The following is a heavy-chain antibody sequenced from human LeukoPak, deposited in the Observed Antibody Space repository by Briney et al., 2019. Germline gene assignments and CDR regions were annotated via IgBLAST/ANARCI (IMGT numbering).Heavy chain of an antibody. CDR3: ARHGEEPQVHLSTRISNYGMDV. J-gene: IGHJ6*02. Sequence: GESLKISCKGSGYSFTSYWIGWVRQMPGKGLEWMGIIYPGDSDTRYSPSFQGQVTISADKPISTAYLQWSSLKASDTAMYYCARHGEEPQVHLSTRISNYGMDVWGQGTTVTVSS. D-gene: IGHD2-2*01. CDR1: GYSFTSYW. CDR2: IYPGDSDT. V-gene: IGHV5-51*01.